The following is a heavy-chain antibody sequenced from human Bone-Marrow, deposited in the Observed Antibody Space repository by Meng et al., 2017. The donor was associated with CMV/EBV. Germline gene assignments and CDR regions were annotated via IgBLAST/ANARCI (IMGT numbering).Heavy chain of an antibody. CDR3: ARDYGMDV. J-gene: IGHJ6*02. V-gene: IGHV3-21*01. CDR2: ISSSSSYI. CDR1: GFTFSSYG. Sequence: GESLKISCAASGFTFSSYGMHWVRQAPGKGLEWVSSISSSSSYIYYADSVKGRFTISRDNAKNSLYLQMNSLRAEDTAVYYCARDYGMDVWGQGTTVTVSS.